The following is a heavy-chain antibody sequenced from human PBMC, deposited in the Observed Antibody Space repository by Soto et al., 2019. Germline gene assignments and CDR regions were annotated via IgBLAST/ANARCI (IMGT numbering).Heavy chain of an antibody. Sequence: GASVKVSCKASGGTFSSYTISWVRQAPGQGLEWMGRIIPILGIANYAQKFQGRVTMTADKSTSTAYMELRSLRSDDTAVYYCARGRFVGGWFDPWGQGNLVTVSS. CDR3: ARGRFVGGWFDP. J-gene: IGHJ5*02. CDR2: IIPILGIA. CDR1: GGTFSSYT. D-gene: IGHD3-3*01. V-gene: IGHV1-69*02.